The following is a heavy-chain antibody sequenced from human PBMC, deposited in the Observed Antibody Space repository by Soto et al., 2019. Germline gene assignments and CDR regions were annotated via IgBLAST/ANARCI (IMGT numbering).Heavy chain of an antibody. CDR3: ARGVGIAARQFDP. D-gene: IGHD6-6*01. Sequence: GGSLRLSCAASGFTFSDYYMSWIRQAPGKGLEWVSYISSSSSYTNYADSVKGPFTISRDNAKNSLYLQMNSLRDEDTAVYYCARGVGIAARQFDPWGQGTLVTVSS. CDR2: ISSSSSYT. V-gene: IGHV3-11*06. J-gene: IGHJ5*02. CDR1: GFTFSDYY.